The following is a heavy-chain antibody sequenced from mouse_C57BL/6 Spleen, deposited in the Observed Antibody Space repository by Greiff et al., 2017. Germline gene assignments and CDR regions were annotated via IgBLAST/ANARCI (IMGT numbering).Heavy chain of an antibody. Sequence: QVQLQQSGAELARPGASVKLSCKASGYTFTSYGISWVKQRTGQGLEWIGEIYPRSGNTYSNEKFKGKATLTADKSSSTAYMELRSLTSEDSAVYFCASPAVAKGAMDYWGQGTSVTVSA. CDR3: ASPAVAKGAMDY. CDR2: IYPRSGNT. CDR1: GYTFTSYG. D-gene: IGHD1-1*01. V-gene: IGHV1-81*01. J-gene: IGHJ4*01.